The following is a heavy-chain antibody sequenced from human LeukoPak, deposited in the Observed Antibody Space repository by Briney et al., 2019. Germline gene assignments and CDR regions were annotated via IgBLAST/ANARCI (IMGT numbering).Heavy chain of an antibody. CDR3: ARVLRYFDWLSEAFDI. Sequence: GGSLRLSCAASGFTFSSYRMNWVRQAPGKGLEWVSGISWNSGSIGYADSVKGRFTISRDNAKNSLYLQMNSLRAEDTALYYCARVLRYFDWLSEAFDIWGQGTMVTVSS. J-gene: IGHJ3*02. D-gene: IGHD3-9*01. CDR1: GFTFSSYR. CDR2: ISWNSGSI. V-gene: IGHV3-9*01.